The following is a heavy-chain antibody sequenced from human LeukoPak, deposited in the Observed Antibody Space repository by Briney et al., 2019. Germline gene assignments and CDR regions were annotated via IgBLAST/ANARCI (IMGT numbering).Heavy chain of an antibody. V-gene: IGHV3-74*01. Sequence: GGSLRLSCVASGFTFTTYWMHWVRQAPGKGLVWVSHINSDGSITSYADSVKGRFTISRDNAKNTLYLQMNSLRAEDTAVYYCARDAVDTANAVWGQGTTVTVSS. D-gene: IGHD5-18*01. CDR2: INSDGSIT. CDR1: GFTFTTYW. CDR3: ARDAVDTANAV. J-gene: IGHJ6*02.